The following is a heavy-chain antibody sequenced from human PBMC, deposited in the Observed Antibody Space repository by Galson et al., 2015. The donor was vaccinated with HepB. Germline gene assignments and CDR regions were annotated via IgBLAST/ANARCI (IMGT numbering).Heavy chain of an antibody. J-gene: IGHJ5*02. CDR2: INAGNGNT. Sequence: SVKVSCKASGYTFTSYAMHWVRQAPGQRLEWMGWINAGNGNTKYSQKFQGRVTITRDTSASTAYMELSSLRSEDTAVYYCARDTWGYCSSTSCLYNWFDPWGQGTLATVSS. CDR3: ARDTWGYCSSTSCLYNWFDP. V-gene: IGHV1-3*01. D-gene: IGHD2-2*01. CDR1: GYTFTSYA.